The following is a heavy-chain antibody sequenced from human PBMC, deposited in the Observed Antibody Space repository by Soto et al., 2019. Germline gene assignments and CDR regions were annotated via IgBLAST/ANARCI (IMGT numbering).Heavy chain of an antibody. CDR1: GYPFTSYY. CDR3: AREAAVAGTAFDH. J-gene: IGHJ5*02. Sequence: ASVKVSCKASGYPFTSYYLHWVRQAPGQGPEWMGRINVSDGSTRYAQNFQGRVTMTRGTSTTTVYMELSPLRSDDTAVYHCAREAAVAGTAFDHWGQGTLVTVSS. D-gene: IGHD6-19*01. V-gene: IGHV1-46*01. CDR2: INVSDGST.